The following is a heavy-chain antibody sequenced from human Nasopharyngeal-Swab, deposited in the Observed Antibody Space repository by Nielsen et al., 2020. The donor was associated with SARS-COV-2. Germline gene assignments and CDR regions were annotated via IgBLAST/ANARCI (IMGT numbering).Heavy chain of an antibody. D-gene: IGHD4-23*01. CDR2: IYYSGST. J-gene: IGHJ4*02. Sequence: SETLSLTCTVSGGSISSYYWSWIRQPPGKGLEWIGYIYYSGSTNYNPSLKSRVTISVDTSKNQFSLKLSSVTAADTAVYYCARDYGGNSPFDYWGQGTLVTVSS. CDR1: GGSISSYY. CDR3: ARDYGGNSPFDY. V-gene: IGHV4-59*01.